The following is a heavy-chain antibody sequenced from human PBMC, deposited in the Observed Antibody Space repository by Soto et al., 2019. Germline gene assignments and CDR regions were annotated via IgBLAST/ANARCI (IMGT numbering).Heavy chain of an antibody. J-gene: IGHJ4*02. CDR2: IYYSGST. Sequence: SETLSLTCTVSGGSISSYYWSWIRQPPGKGLEWIGYIYYSGSTNYNPSLKSRVTISVDTSKNQFSLKLSSVTAADTAVYYCARQRSVRGVITFDYWGQGTLVTVSS. CDR1: GGSISSYY. D-gene: IGHD3-10*01. V-gene: IGHV4-59*01. CDR3: ARQRSVRGVITFDY.